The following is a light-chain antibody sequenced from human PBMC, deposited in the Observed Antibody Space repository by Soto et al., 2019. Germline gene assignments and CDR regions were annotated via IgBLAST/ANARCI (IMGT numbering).Light chain of an antibody. CDR3: SSYTSSSTYVV. J-gene: IGLJ2*01. Sequence: QSALTQPASVSGSPGQSITISCTGTSSDVGGYNYVSWYQQHPGKAPKLMIYDVSNRPSGVSNRFSGSKSGNTASLTISGPQAEDGAGYYCSSYTSSSTYVVFGGGTKLTVL. CDR2: DVS. CDR1: SSDVGGYNY. V-gene: IGLV2-14*01.